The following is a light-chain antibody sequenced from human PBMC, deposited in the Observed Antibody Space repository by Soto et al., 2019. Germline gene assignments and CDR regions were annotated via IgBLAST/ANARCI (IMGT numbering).Light chain of an antibody. Sequence: MTQSPSTLSASVGDRVTITCGASQTISTWVALYEHKPGKARNLLIYDASTLMSGVPSRFSGSGSGTEFTLTISSLQPGDFAPYYCQQSEPDPLTFGQRTRLEIK. CDR2: DAS. CDR1: QTISTW. J-gene: IGKJ5*01. CDR3: QQSEPDPLT. V-gene: IGKV1-5*01.